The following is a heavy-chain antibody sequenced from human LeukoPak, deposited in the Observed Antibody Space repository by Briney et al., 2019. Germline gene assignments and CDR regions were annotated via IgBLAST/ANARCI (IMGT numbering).Heavy chain of an antibody. V-gene: IGHV4-39*01. Sequence: SETLSLTCSVSGGSMKTPSHYWDWIRQSPGEGLEWIGSMFYSGSTYFNPSLRRRVTISGDTSTNQISLSLTSVTAADTAVYYCARRNTEVPDTLPLNAFDVWGQGAKVIVSS. CDR1: GGSMKTPSHY. CDR2: MFYSGST. D-gene: IGHD1/OR15-1a*01. CDR3: ARRNTEVPDTLPLNAFDV. J-gene: IGHJ3*01.